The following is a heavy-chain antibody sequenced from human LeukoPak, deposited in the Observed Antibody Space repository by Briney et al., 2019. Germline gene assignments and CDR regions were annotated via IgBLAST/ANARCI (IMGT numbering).Heavy chain of an antibody. D-gene: IGHD2-15*01. CDR2: IRYDGSNK. CDR1: GFTFSSYC. Sequence: PGGSLRLSCAASGFTFSSYCMIWVRQAPGKGREWVEFIRYDGSNKYYGDSVKGRFTISRDNSRSTLNLQMNSLRAEDTAVYYCVRGGLQSLFDSWGQGTLVTVSS. CDR3: VRGGLQSLFDS. J-gene: IGHJ4*02. V-gene: IGHV3-30*02.